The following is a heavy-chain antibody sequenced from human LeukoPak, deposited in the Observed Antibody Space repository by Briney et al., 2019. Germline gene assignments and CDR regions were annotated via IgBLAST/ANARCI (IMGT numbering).Heavy chain of an antibody. CDR1: GFTFSSYS. Sequence: GGSLRLSCAASGFTFSSYSMNWVRQAPGKGPEWVSSISSSSSYIYYADSVKGRFTISRDNAKNSLYLQMNSLRAEDTAVYYCANLYSSSSAFGYWGQGTLVTVSS. CDR3: ANLYSSSSAFGY. D-gene: IGHD6-6*01. CDR2: ISSSSSYI. J-gene: IGHJ4*02. V-gene: IGHV3-21*01.